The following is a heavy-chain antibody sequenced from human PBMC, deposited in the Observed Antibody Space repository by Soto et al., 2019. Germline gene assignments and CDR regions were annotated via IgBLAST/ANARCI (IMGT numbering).Heavy chain of an antibody. CDR1: GFTFSSYG. J-gene: IGHJ4*02. Sequence: QVQLVESGGGVVQPGRSLRLSCAASGFTFSSYGMHWVRQARGKGLEWVAVISYDGSNKYYADSVKGRFTISRDNSKNTLYLQMNSLRAEDTAVYYCAKGSTVTVWGQGTLVTVSS. V-gene: IGHV3-30*18. CDR2: ISYDGSNK. CDR3: AKGSTVTV. D-gene: IGHD4-17*01.